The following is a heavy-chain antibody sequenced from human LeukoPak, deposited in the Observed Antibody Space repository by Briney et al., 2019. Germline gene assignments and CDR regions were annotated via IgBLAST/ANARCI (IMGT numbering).Heavy chain of an antibody. D-gene: IGHD5-12*01. J-gene: IGHJ4*02. CDR2: IYTSGST. CDR3: ARTSRSGYDQSAFFDY. V-gene: IGHV4-4*07. Sequence: PSETLSLTCTVSGGSISSYYWSWIRQPAGKGLEWIGRIYTSGSTNYNPSLKSRVTMSVGTSKNQFSLKLSSVTAADTAVYYCARTSRSGYDQSAFFDYWGQGTLVTVSS. CDR1: GGSISSYY.